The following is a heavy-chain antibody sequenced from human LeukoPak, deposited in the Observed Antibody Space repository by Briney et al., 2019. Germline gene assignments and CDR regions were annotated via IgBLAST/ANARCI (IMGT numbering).Heavy chain of an antibody. V-gene: IGHV3-48*01. Sequence: GGSLRLSCAASGFIFSSYSMNWVRQAPGKGLEWVSYISSSSSTIYYADSVKGRFTISRDNAKNSLYLQMNSLRAEDTAVYYCARTQRRDAYGDYLLEAFDIWGQGTMVTVSS. CDR1: GFIFSSYS. CDR3: ARTQRRDAYGDYLLEAFDI. J-gene: IGHJ3*02. CDR2: ISSSSSTI. D-gene: IGHD4-17*01.